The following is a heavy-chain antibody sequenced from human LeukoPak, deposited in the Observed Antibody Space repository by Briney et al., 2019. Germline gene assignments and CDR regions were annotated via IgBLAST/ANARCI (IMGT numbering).Heavy chain of an antibody. CDR3: VRDFCTGGMRWHDY. CDR2: IGPSGDT. D-gene: IGHD2-8*02. CDR1: GFTFSTYD. J-gene: IGHJ4*02. V-gene: IGHV3-13*01. Sequence: GGSLRLSCAASGFTFSTYDMHWVRQATGKGLEWVSAIGPSGDTYYSGSVRGRFTISRENAKSSLYLQMNSLRAGDTAVYYCVRDFCTGGMRWHDYWGQGTLVTVSS.